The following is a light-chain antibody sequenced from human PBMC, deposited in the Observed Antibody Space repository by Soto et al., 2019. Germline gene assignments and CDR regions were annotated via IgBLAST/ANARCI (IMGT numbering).Light chain of an antibody. CDR1: SSDVGGYNY. CDR2: EVS. CDR3: HSYARGTLV. V-gene: IGLV2-14*01. J-gene: IGLJ3*02. Sequence: QSVLTQPASVSGSPGQSITISCTGTSSDVGGYNYVSWYQQHPGKAPKLMIYEVSNRPSGVSNRFSGSESGNTASLTISGLQAEDEADYYCHSYARGTLVFGGGTKVTVL.